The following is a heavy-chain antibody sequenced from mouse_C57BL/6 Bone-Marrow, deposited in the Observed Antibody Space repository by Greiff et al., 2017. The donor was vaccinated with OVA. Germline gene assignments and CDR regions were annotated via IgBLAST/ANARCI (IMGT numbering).Heavy chain of an antibody. CDR1: GYSFTGYF. Sequence: EVKLQESGPELVKPGDSVKISCKASGYSFTGYFMNWVMQSHGKSLEWIGRINPYNGDTFYNQKFKGKATLTVDKSSSTAHMELRSLTSEDSAVYYCARLPVAHYYAMDYWGQGTSVTVSS. CDR3: ARLPVAHYYAMDY. CDR2: INPYNGDT. D-gene: IGHD1-1*01. J-gene: IGHJ4*01. V-gene: IGHV1-20*01.